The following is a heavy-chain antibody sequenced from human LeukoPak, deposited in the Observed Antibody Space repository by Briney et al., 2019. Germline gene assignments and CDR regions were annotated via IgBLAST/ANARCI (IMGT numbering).Heavy chain of an antibody. CDR3: ARAPSSYESGNGYPNLGWLDP. CDR1: GYPIGLDYY. J-gene: IGHJ5*02. Sequence: SETLSLTCKVSGYPIGLDYYWVWIRQAPGRGLQWIGGFHRGRIQYNSALKSRVTISIDSCTNQSSLRMWPVTAADTAFYFCARAPSSYESGNGYPNLGWLDPWGQGALVTVSS. D-gene: IGHD5-24*01. CDR2: FHRGRI. V-gene: IGHV4-38-2*02.